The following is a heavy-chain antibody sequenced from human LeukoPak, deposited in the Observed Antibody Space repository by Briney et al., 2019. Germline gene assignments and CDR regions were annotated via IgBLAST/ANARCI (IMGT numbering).Heavy chain of an antibody. Sequence: PSQTLSLTCTVSGGSISSGSYYWSWIRQPAGKGLEWIGRIYTSGSTNYNPSLKSRVTISVDTSKNQFSLKLSSVTAADTAVYDCSSAYSYVFKGYMDVWGKGTTVTVSS. CDR3: SSAYSYVFKGYMDV. J-gene: IGHJ6*03. CDR2: IYTSGST. V-gene: IGHV4-61*02. CDR1: GGSISSGSYY. D-gene: IGHD5-18*01.